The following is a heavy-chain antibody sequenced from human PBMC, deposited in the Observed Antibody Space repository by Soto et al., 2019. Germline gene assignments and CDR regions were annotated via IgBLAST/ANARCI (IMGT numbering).Heavy chain of an antibody. Sequence: ASVKVSCKTSGDNFKKNVFTWVRQAPGQGLEWMGGTIPALGKTHYIEKFQGRVTITVDDATRTVYMEVRDLTSDDTAIYHCARGPFRPSAMDVWGQGTTVTVSS. CDR1: GDNFKKNV. J-gene: IGHJ6*02. D-gene: IGHD3-10*01. CDR3: ARGPFRPSAMDV. CDR2: TIPALGKT. V-gene: IGHV1-69*10.